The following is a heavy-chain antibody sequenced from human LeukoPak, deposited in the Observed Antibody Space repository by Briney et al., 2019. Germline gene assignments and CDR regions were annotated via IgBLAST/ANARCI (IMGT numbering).Heavy chain of an antibody. J-gene: IGHJ4*02. CDR1: GYTFINYA. CDR2: INPYNGDT. Sequence: ASVKVSCKVSGYTFINYAIHWVRQAPGQRLEWMGWINPYNGDTEYSQKLQGRITITKDTSATTAYMDLSTLRSEDTAVYYCARGSSSDWPLGYWGRGILVTVSS. V-gene: IGHV1-3*01. CDR3: ARGSSSDWPLGY. D-gene: IGHD6-19*01.